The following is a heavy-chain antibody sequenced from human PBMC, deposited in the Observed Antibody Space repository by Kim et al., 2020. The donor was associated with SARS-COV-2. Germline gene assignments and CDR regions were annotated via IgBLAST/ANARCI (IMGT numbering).Heavy chain of an antibody. J-gene: IGHJ6*02. Sequence: VKRRFTISRDNAKSSLSLQMNSLRAEDTAVYYCARSLYCSSTSCFYGMDVWGQGTTVTVSS. CDR3: ARSLYCSSTSCFYGMDV. V-gene: IGHV3-48*03. D-gene: IGHD2-2*01.